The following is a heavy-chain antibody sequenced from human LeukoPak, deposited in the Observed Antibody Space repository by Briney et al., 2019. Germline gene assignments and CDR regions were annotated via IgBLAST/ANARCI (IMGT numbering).Heavy chain of an antibody. CDR3: ARGYCNNTRCHFDY. J-gene: IGHJ4*02. CDR2: ISYDGSNK. D-gene: IGHD2-2*01. Sequence: GGSLRLSCAASGFTLCSSAMHWVRQAPGKGLDWVSVISYDGSNKYYADPVKGRFTISRGNSESTLYLQMNSLRAEDTAVYYCARGYCNNTRCHFDYWGQGTLVTVSS. V-gene: IGHV3-30-3*01. CDR1: GFTLCSSA.